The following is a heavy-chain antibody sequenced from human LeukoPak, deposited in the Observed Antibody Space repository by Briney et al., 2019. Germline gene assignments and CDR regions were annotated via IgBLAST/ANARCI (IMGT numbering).Heavy chain of an antibody. V-gene: IGHV3-33*01. CDR1: GFTFSSYG. Sequence: GGSLRLSCAASGFTFSSYGMHWVRQAPGKGLEWGAVIWYDGSNKYYADSVKGRFTISRDNSKNTLYLQMNSLRAEDTAAYYCARVVPPWGYSYGYADYWGQGTLVTVSS. CDR3: ARVVPPWGYSYGYADY. D-gene: IGHD5-18*01. J-gene: IGHJ4*02. CDR2: IWYDGSNK.